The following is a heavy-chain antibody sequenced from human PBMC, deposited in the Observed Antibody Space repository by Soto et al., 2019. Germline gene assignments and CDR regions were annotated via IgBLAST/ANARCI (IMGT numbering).Heavy chain of an antibody. CDR1: GGSIGSYY. Sequence: QVQLKESGPGLVKPSETLALTCTVSGGSIGSYYWSWIRQPPGRGLEWIGCVYYSDGTNYNPSLNSRVTMSVDKSNNQFSLRLSSVTGADTDVYYCARTESSSWCFFYYGMDVWGQGTTVTVSS. D-gene: IGHD6-13*01. CDR2: VYYSDGT. V-gene: IGHV4-59*01. CDR3: ARTESSSWCFFYYGMDV. J-gene: IGHJ6*02.